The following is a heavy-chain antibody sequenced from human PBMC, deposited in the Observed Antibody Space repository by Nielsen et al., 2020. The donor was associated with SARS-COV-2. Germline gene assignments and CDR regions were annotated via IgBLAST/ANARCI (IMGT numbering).Heavy chain of an antibody. CDR2: IYPGDSDT. V-gene: IGHV5-51*01. CDR1: GYSFTSYW. D-gene: IGHD4-23*01. CDR3: ARVGGNPNDAFDI. J-gene: IGHJ3*02. Sequence: GGSLRLSCKGSGYSFTSYWIGWVRQMPGKGLEWMGIIYPGDSDTRYSPSFQGQVTISADKSISTAYLQWSSLKASDTAMYYCARVGGNPNDAFDIWGQGTMVTVSS.